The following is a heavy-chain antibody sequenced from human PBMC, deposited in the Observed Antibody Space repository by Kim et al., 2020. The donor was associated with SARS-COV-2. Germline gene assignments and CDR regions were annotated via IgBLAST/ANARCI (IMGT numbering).Heavy chain of an antibody. CDR2: IKSKTDGGTT. D-gene: IGHD3-10*01. J-gene: IGHJ6*02. CDR3: TTVAYYYGSGSYYLGWVSSSDYYYYYGMDV. V-gene: IGHV3-15*01. Sequence: GGSLRLSCAASGFTFSNAWMSWVRQAPGKGLEWVGRIKSKTDGGTTDYAAPVKGRFTISRDDSKNTLYLQMNSLKTEDTAVYYCTTVAYYYGSGSYYLGWVSSSDYYYYYGMDVWGQGTTVTVSS. CDR1: GFTFSNAW.